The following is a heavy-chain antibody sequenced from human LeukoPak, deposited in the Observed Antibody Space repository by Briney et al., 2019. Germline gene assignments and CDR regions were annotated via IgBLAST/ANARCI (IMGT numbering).Heavy chain of an antibody. Sequence: PGGSLRLSCAASGFTFDDYAMHWVRQAPGMGLEWVSLISWDGGSTYYADSVKGRFTISRDNSKNSLYLQMNSLRAEDTALYYCARGVLYYYYMDVWGKGTTVTVSS. CDR1: GFTFDDYA. J-gene: IGHJ6*03. V-gene: IGHV3-43D*03. CDR2: ISWDGGST. CDR3: ARGVLYYYYMDV.